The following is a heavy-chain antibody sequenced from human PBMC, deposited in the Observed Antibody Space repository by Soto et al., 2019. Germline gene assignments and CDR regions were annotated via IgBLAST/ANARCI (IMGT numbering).Heavy chain of an antibody. CDR3: ARMYSGSYFAFDI. D-gene: IGHD1-26*01. V-gene: IGHV3-53*01. Sequence: GGSLRLSCAASGFTVSSDYMSWVRQAPGKGLEWVSVIYSGGSTYYADSVKGRFTISRDNSKNTLYLQMNSLRAEDTAVYYCARMYSGSYFAFDIWGQGTMVTVSS. CDR1: GFTVSSDY. J-gene: IGHJ3*02. CDR2: IYSGGST.